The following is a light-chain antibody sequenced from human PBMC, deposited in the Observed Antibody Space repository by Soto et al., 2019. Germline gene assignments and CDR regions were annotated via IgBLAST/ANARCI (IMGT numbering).Light chain of an antibody. J-gene: IGKJ4*01. V-gene: IGKV3-20*01. CDR1: QSVSSRY. Sequence: EIVLTQSPGTLSLSPGERVTLSCRASQSVSSRYLAWYQQKPGQAPRFLMYGASRRATGIPDRFTGSGSGTYFTLTISRLEPEDFAVYYCQQYGGSPTFGGGTKVEIK. CDR2: GAS. CDR3: QQYGGSPT.